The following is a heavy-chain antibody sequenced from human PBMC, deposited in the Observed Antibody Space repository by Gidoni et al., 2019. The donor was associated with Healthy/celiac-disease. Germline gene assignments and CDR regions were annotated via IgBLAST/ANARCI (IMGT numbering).Heavy chain of an antibody. J-gene: IGHJ4*02. V-gene: IGHV4-39*01. CDR2: IYYSGST. D-gene: IGHD2-2*01. CDR3: ARGYLVSPSVSSLWSPPSY. CDR1: GGSIRSSSYY. Sequence: QLQLQESGPGLVKPSETLSLTCTVSGGSIRSSSYYWGWIRQPPGKGLEWIGSIYYSGSTYYNPSLKSRVTISVDTSKNQFSLKLSSVTAADTAVYYCARGYLVSPSVSSLWSPPSYWGQGTLVTVSS.